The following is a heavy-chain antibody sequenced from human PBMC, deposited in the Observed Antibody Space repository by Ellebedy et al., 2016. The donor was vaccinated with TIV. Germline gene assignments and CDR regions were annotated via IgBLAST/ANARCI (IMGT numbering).Heavy chain of an antibody. CDR3: AKHGGDFGDTRARYYLDY. V-gene: IGHV3-23*01. J-gene: IGHJ4*02. CDR2: FGVSGDTT. CDR1: GFTFSTYA. Sequence: PGGSLRLSCAASGFTFSTYAMSRVRQAPGKGLEWVSGFGVSGDTTYYADSVKGRFTISRDNSRNTLYPEMNSLTAEDTAMYYCAKHGGDFGDTRARYYLDYWGQGTLVTVSS. D-gene: IGHD4-17*01.